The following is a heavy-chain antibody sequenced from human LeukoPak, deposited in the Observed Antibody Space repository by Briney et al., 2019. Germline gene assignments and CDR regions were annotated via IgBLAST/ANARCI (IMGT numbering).Heavy chain of an antibody. V-gene: IGHV3-48*02. Sequence: GGSLRLSCAASGFTFSTYSMNWVRQAPGKGLEWVSYISSSSSTLYYADSVKGRFTISRDNAKNSLYLQMDSLRDEDTAVYFCAADDSGWYGFDYWGQETLVTVSS. CDR2: ISSSSSTL. J-gene: IGHJ4*02. CDR3: AADDSGWYGFDY. CDR1: GFTFSTYS. D-gene: IGHD6-19*01.